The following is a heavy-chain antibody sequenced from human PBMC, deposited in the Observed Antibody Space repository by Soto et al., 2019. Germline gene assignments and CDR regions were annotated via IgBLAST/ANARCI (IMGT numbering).Heavy chain of an antibody. V-gene: IGHV3-23*01. D-gene: IGHD2-15*01. CDR1: GFTFSSYA. CDR2: ISGSGGST. Sequence: EVQLLESGGGLVQPGGSLRLSCPASGFTFSSYAISWVRQAPGKGLEWVSFISGSGGSTYYADSVKGRFTISRDNSKNMLYLQMNSLRADDTAVYYCATDRYCGGGSCYGNDYWGQGTLVTVSS. J-gene: IGHJ4*02. CDR3: ATDRYCGGGSCYGNDY.